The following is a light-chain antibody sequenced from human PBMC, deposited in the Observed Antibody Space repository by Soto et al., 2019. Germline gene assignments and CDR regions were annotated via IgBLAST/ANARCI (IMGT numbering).Light chain of an antibody. Sequence: DIQMTQSPSSLSASVGDRVTITCRASQGISNYLAWYQQKSGKVPKLLIYAASTLQSGVPSRFSGTGSGTEFTLSIDSLQPDDFATYYCQQYHTSSITFGQGTRLEIK. J-gene: IGKJ5*01. CDR2: AAS. CDR3: QQYHTSSIT. V-gene: IGKV1-27*01. CDR1: QGISNY.